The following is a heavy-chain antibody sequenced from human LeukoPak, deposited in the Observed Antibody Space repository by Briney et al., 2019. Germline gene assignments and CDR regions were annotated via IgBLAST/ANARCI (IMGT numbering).Heavy chain of an antibody. D-gene: IGHD3-10*01. CDR3: AKEVPYSRIFGGGFDY. J-gene: IGHJ4*02. CDR2: ISGSGGST. V-gene: IGHV3-23*01. Sequence: GGSLRLSCAASGIIFSSYAMSWVRQAPGKGLEWVSGISGSGGSTYYADSVKGRFTISRDNSKNTLYLQMNSLRAEDTAVYYCAKEVPYSRIFGGGFDYWGQGTLVTVSS. CDR1: GIIFSSYA.